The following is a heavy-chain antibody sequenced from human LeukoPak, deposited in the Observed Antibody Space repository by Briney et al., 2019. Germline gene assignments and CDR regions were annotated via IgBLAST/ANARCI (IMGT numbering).Heavy chain of an antibody. V-gene: IGHV3-74*01. CDR1: GVTLSSYW. Sequence: GGSLRLSCAASGVTLSSYWMHWVRQAPGKGLVWVSHINGDGSTTSYADSVKGRFTISRDNAKNTVYLQMNSLRAKDTAVYYCAKGGSSSPRSTFDYWGQGTLLTVSS. CDR3: AKGGSSSPRSTFDY. D-gene: IGHD6-13*01. J-gene: IGHJ4*02. CDR2: INGDGSTT.